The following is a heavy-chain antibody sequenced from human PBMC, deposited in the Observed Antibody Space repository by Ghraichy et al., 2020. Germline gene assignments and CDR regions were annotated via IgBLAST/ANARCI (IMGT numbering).Heavy chain of an antibody. V-gene: IGHV4-34*01. Sequence: SETLSLTCAVYGGSFSGYYWSWIRQPPGKGLEWIGEINHSGSTNYNPSLKSRVTISVDTSKNQFSLKLSSVTAADMAVYYCARYSSSFVDYWGQGTLVTVSS. CDR3: ARYSSSFVDY. CDR1: GGSFSGYY. CDR2: INHSGST. J-gene: IGHJ4*02. D-gene: IGHD6-6*01.